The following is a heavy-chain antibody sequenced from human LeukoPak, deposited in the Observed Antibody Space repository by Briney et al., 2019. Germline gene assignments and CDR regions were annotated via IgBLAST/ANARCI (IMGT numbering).Heavy chain of an antibody. V-gene: IGHV3-11*01. Sequence: GGSLRLSCAASGFTFSDRYMSWIRQAPGKGLEWVSYISSSSSTIYYADSVKGRFTISRDNAKNSLYLQMNSLRAEDTAVYYCARGRVDTAMVSYYYGMDVWGQGTTVTVSS. CDR3: ARGRVDTAMVSYYYGMDV. D-gene: IGHD5-18*01. J-gene: IGHJ6*02. CDR2: ISSSSSTI. CDR1: GFTFSDRY.